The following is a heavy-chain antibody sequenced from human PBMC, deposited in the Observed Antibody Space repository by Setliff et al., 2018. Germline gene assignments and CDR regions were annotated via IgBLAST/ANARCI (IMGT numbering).Heavy chain of an antibody. J-gene: IGHJ5*02. CDR3: ARDLPGRNYNFWSGYSDL. D-gene: IGHD3-3*01. CDR2: IKPDGSET. CDR1: GFTFSSYW. Sequence: GGSLRLSCAASGFTFSSYWMGWVRQPPGKGLEWVASIKPDGSETYYVDSVKGRFTVSRDNPKNSLYLQMNSLRAEDTAVYYCARDLPGRNYNFWSGYSDLWGQGTLVTVSS. V-gene: IGHV3-7*01.